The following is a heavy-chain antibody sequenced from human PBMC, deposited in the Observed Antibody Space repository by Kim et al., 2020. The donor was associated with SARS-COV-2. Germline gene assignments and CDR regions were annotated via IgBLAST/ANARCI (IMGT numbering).Heavy chain of an antibody. J-gene: IGHJ6*02. CDR2: ISYDGSNK. Sequence: GGSLRLSCAASGFTFSSYGMHWVRQAPGKGLEWVAVISYDGSNKYYADSVKGRFTISRDNSKNTLYLQMNSLRAEDTAVYYCAKDYYDSSGYYRNGMDVWGQGTTVTVSS. V-gene: IGHV3-30*18. D-gene: IGHD3-22*01. CDR3: AKDYYDSSGYYRNGMDV. CDR1: GFTFSSYG.